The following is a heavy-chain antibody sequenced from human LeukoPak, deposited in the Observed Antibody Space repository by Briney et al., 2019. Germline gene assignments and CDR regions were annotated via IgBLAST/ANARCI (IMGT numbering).Heavy chain of an antibody. CDR3: GMSGDRVPLQDDVFDV. CDR2: IYPGDAGP. J-gene: IGHJ3*01. D-gene: IGHD1-26*01. CDR1: GYSFTSYC. V-gene: IGHV5-51*01. Sequence: PGESLKISCKVSGYSFTSYCIGWVRQMPGKGLEWRGIIYPGDAGPTYSPSFQGEVTTSVDKSINTAYLQWSSLQASDTAMYYCGMSGDRVPLQDDVFDVWGQGTMVTVST.